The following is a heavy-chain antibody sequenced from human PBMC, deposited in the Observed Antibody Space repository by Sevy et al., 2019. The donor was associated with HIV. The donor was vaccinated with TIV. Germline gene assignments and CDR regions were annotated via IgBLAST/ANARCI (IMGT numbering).Heavy chain of an antibody. Sequence: GGSLRLSCAASGFTFSSYGMHWVRQAPGKGLEWVAVISYDGSNKYYADSVKGRFTIFRDNSKNTLYLQMNSLRAEDTAVYYCAKDSYTVVVPAAINYYYGMDVWGQGTTVTVSS. CDR1: GFTFSSYG. CDR2: ISYDGSNK. J-gene: IGHJ6*02. D-gene: IGHD2-2*01. CDR3: AKDSYTVVVPAAINYYYGMDV. V-gene: IGHV3-30*18.